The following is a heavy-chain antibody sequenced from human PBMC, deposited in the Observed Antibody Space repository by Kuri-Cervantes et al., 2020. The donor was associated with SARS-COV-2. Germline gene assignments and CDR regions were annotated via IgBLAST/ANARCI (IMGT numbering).Heavy chain of an antibody. CDR3: ASSGNWNDDFDY. V-gene: IGHV3-7*01. Sequence: GESLKISCAASAFTFSSHWMSWVRQAPGKGLEWVANIKQDGSEKYYVDSVKGRFTISRDNAKNSLYLQMNSLGAEDTAIYYCASSGNWNDDFDYWGQGTLVTVSS. CDR2: IKQDGSEK. D-gene: IGHD1-1*01. J-gene: IGHJ4*02. CDR1: AFTFSSHW.